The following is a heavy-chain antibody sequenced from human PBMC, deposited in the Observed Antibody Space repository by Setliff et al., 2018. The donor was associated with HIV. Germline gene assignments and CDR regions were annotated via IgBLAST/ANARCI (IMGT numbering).Heavy chain of an antibody. V-gene: IGHV4-39*01. D-gene: IGHD6-13*01. CDR2: IYYSGST. CDR1: GGSISSSSYY. Sequence: SETLSLTCKVSGGSISSSSYYWGWIRQPPGKGLEWIGSIYYSGSTYYNPSLKSRVTISVDTSKNQFSLKLSSVTAADTAVYYCARRELSIAAAGTYSDYWGQGTLVTVSS. CDR3: ARRELSIAAAGTYSDY. J-gene: IGHJ4*02.